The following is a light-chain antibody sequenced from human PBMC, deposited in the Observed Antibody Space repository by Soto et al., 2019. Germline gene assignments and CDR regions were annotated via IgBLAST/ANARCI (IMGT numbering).Light chain of an antibody. CDR3: QQYHNWQRT. CDR2: GAS. V-gene: IGKV3-15*01. Sequence: IVITHSPASLSVSPGGRATLSFRAIQSMGINLAWYQQKPGQAPRLLIYGASTRATGIQARFSGSGSGTEFTLTITSLQSEDLAVYYCQQYHNWQRTFGQGTKVDIK. CDR1: QSMGIN. J-gene: IGKJ1*01.